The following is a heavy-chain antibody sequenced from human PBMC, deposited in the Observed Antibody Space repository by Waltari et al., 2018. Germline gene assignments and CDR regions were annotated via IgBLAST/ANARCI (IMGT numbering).Heavy chain of an antibody. D-gene: IGHD3-3*01. CDR2: VYHTGST. Sequence: QVQLQESGPGLVKPSETLSLTCAVSGYSIRSGYFWGWIRQPPGKGLEWIGSVYHTGSTYYNPSLKSRVTISVDMSKNQFSLELTSVTAADTAVYYCARGRRHTIFGVVSLFDYWGQGALVTVSS. V-gene: IGHV4-38-2*01. CDR3: ARGRRHTIFGVVSLFDY. J-gene: IGHJ4*02. CDR1: GYSIRSGYF.